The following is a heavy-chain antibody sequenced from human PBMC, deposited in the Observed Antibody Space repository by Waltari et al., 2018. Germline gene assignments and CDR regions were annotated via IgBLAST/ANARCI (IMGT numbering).Heavy chain of an antibody. V-gene: IGHV3-49*04. CDR3: TRGYCSSDSCYHSS. D-gene: IGHD2-2*01. CDR2: INSEFYGGTT. J-gene: IGHJ5*02. Sequence: EVQLVESGGGWVQPGRSLRLSCTLSEFTCGDEAVSWVRQAPGKGLEWVGFINSEFYGGTTKYAASVKGRFIMSRDDSKNTAYLQMNSLKTEDTAMYYCTRGYCSSDSCYHSSWGQGTLVTVSS. CDR1: EFTCGDEA.